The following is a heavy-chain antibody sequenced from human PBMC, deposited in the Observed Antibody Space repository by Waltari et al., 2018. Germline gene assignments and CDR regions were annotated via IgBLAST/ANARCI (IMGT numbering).Heavy chain of an antibody. D-gene: IGHD3-10*01. V-gene: IGHV3-30*01. CDR2: ISYDGSNK. CDR3: ASRSSVLVRGVVYYYYGMDV. Sequence: QVQLVESGGGVVQPGRSLRLSCAASGFTFSRYAMHGVRQAPGKGLEWVAVISYDGSNKYYADSVKGRFTISRDNSKNTLYLQMNSLRAEDTAVYYCASRSSVLVRGVVYYYYGMDVWGQVTTVTVSS. J-gene: IGHJ6*02. CDR1: GFTFSRYA.